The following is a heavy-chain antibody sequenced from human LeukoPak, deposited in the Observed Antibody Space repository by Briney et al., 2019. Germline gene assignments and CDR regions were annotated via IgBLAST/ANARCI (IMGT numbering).Heavy chain of an antibody. D-gene: IGHD5-18*01. CDR1: GGSISNYY. CDR2: FYTSENT. V-gene: IGHV4-4*07. CDR3: ARSAVNTGDFDY. Sequence: SETLSLTCTVSGGSISNYYWSWLRQPAGKGLEWIGRFYTSENTNYNPSLKSRVTMSVDTSKNQFSLNLSSVTAADTAVYYCARSAVNTGDFDYWGQGTLVTVSS. J-gene: IGHJ4*02.